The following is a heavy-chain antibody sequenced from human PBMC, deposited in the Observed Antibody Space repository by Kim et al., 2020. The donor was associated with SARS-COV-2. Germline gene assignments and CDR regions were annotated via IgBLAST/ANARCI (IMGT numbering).Heavy chain of an antibody. CDR3: AKDSFHYYDGTFDY. V-gene: IGHV3-23*01. CDR1: GFIFSSYA. D-gene: IGHD3-22*01. Sequence: GGSLRLSCAASGFIFSSYAMSWVLQAPGKGLEWVSAISGSGGSSYYTDSVKGRFTISRDNSRNKVYLQMNSLRVEDTAIYYCAKDSFHYYDGTFDYWGQGTLVPVSS. J-gene: IGHJ4*02. CDR2: ISGSGGSS.